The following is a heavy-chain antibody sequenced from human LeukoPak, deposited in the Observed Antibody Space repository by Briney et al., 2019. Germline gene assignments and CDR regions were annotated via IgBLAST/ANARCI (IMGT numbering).Heavy chain of an antibody. V-gene: IGHV4-4*02. CDR3: ASLGVVGANFDY. CDR2: IYHSGST. J-gene: IGHJ4*02. Sequence: WETLSLTCAVSGGSISSSNWWSWVRQPPGKGLEWIGEIYHSGSTNYNPSLKSRVTISVDKSKNQFSLKLSSVTAADTAVYYCASLGVVGANFDYWGQGTLVTVSS. CDR1: GGSISSSNW. D-gene: IGHD1-26*01.